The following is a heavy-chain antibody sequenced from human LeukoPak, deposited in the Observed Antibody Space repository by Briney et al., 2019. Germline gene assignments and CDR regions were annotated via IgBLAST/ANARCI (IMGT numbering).Heavy chain of an antibody. Sequence: SQTLSLTCAISGYSVSSNSSAWNWIRQSPSRGLEWLGRTYYRSKWYNDYAVSVKSRITINPDTSKNQFSLQLNSVTPEDTAVYYCARDQAGYSSSWYGDAFDIWGQGTMVTVSS. CDR3: ARDQAGYSSSWYGDAFDI. CDR1: GYSVSSNSSA. V-gene: IGHV6-1*01. J-gene: IGHJ3*02. CDR2: TYYRSKWYN. D-gene: IGHD6-13*01.